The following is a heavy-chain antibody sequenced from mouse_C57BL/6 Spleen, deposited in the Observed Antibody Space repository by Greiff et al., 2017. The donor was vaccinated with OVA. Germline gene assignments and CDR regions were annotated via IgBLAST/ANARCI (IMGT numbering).Heavy chain of an antibody. V-gene: IGHV1-55*01. CDR3: ARAAYGYDVSYWYFDV. Sequence: QVQLQQPGAELVKPGASVKMSCKASGYTFTSYWITWVKQRPGQGLEWIGDIYPGSGSTNYNEKFKSKATLTVDTSSSTAYMQLSSLTSEDSAVYYCARAAYGYDVSYWYFDVWGTGTTVTVSS. J-gene: IGHJ1*03. D-gene: IGHD2-2*01. CDR1: GYTFTSYW. CDR2: IYPGSGST.